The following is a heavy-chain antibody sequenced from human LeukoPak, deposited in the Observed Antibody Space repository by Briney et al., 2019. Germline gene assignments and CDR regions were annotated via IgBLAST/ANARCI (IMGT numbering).Heavy chain of an antibody. J-gene: IGHJ5*01. CDR3: VKVGTTGTNNWFDS. V-gene: IGHV3-23*01. CDR2: VSDSGDIT. D-gene: IGHD1-1*01. Sequence: GGSLRLSCAASGFTFTTYAMNWVRQAPGKGLEWVSSVSDSGDITYYTDSVKGRFTISRDNSINTLWLQMSSLRAEDTAVYYCVKVGTTGTNNWFDSWGQGTLVTVSS. CDR1: GFTFTTYA.